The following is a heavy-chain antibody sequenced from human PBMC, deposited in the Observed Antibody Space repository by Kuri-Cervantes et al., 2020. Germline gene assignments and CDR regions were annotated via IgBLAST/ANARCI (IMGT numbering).Heavy chain of an antibody. Sequence: GESLKISCAASGFTFSDYYMSWIRQAPGKGLEWVSYISSSGSTIYYADSVKGRFTISRDNAKNSLYLQMNSLRAEDTAVYYCARAGGIVVVMFAFDIWGQGTMVTDSS. CDR2: ISSSGSTI. V-gene: IGHV3-11*01. J-gene: IGHJ3*02. CDR3: ARAGGIVVVMFAFDI. D-gene: IGHD3-22*01. CDR1: GFTFSDYY.